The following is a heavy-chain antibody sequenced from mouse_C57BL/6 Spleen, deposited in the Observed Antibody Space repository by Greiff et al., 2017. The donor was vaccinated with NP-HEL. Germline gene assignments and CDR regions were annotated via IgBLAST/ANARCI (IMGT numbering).Heavy chain of an antibody. J-gene: IGHJ1*03. CDR2: IDPSDSET. V-gene: IGHV1-52*01. D-gene: IGHD2-5*01. CDR3: ARDYYSNFDV. CDR1: GYTFTSYW. Sequence: QVQLQQPGAELVRPGSSVKLSCKASGYTFTSYWMHWVKQRPIQGLEWIGNIDPSDSETHYNQKFKDKATLTADKSSSTAYMQLSSLTSEDAAVYYFARDYYSNFDVWGTGTTVTVSS.